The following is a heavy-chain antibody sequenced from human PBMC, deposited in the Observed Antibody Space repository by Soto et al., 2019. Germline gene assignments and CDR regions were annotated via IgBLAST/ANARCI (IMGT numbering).Heavy chain of an antibody. CDR2: INPSGGST. CDR3: ARDRWRYSSGCPDY. D-gene: IGHD6-19*01. J-gene: IGHJ4*02. CDR1: GYTFTTYY. V-gene: IGHV1-46*03. Sequence: QAHLVQSGAEVKKPGASVKVACKASGYTFTTYYMHWVRQAPGQGLEWMGIINPSGGSTTYAQKLQDRVTMTRDTSTSTVYMELSSLRSEDTAVYYCARDRWRYSSGCPDYWGQGTLVTVSS.